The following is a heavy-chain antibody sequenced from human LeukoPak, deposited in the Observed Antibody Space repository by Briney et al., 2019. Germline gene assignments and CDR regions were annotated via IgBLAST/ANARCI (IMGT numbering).Heavy chain of an antibody. CDR2: MNPNSGNT. D-gene: IGHD6-13*01. J-gene: IGHJ6*02. CDR3: AREGLIAAAGTGGMDV. Sequence: ASVKVSCKASGGTFSSYAINWVRQATGQGLEWMGWMNPNSGNTGYAQKFQGRVTMTRNTSISTAYMELSSLRSEDTAVYYCAREGLIAAAGTGGMDVWGQGTTVTVSS. V-gene: IGHV1-8*02. CDR1: GGTFSSYA.